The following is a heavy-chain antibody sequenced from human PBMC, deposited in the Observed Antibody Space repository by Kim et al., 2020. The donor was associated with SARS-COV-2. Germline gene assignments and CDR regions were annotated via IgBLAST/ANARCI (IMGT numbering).Heavy chain of an antibody. CDR1: GGSISSYY. V-gene: IGHV4-59*01. CDR3: ARGDDSSGYYPYAFDF. Sequence: SETLSLTCTVSGGSISSYYWSWIRQPPGKGLEWIGYIYYSGSTNYNPSRMSRVTISVDTSKNQFSLKLSSVIAADTAVYYCARGDDSSGYYPYAFDFWG. D-gene: IGHD3-22*01. J-gene: IGHJ3*01. CDR2: IYYSGST.